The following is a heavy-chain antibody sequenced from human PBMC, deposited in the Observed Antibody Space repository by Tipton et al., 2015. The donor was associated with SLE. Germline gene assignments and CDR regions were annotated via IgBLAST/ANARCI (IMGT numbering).Heavy chain of an antibody. Sequence: SLRLSCAASGFTFSSYSMNWVRQAPGKGLEWVSSISSSSSYIYYADSVKGRFTISRDNAKNSLYLQMNSLGAEDTAVYYCARVSTAPDAFDIWGQGTVVTVSS. CDR3: ARVSTAPDAFDI. CDR1: GFTFSSYS. V-gene: IGHV3-21*01. D-gene: IGHD2/OR15-2a*01. CDR2: ISSSSSYI. J-gene: IGHJ3*02.